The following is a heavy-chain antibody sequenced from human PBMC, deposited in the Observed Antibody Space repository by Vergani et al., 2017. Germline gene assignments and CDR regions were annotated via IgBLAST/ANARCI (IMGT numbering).Heavy chain of an antibody. CDR2: INPNNGGT. CDR1: GYSFTVYY. V-gene: IGHV1-2*02. D-gene: IGHD3-16*02. J-gene: IGHJ5*02. CDR3: ARLCHYYRVGTYLTKNWFDP. Sequence: QEELVQSGAEVKKPGASVRVSCKASGYSFTVYYLHWVRQAPGQGLEWMGYINPNNGGTKYAQNFQGRVTMTTDTSITTGYMELRRLRSDDTAFYYCARLCHYYRVGTYLTKNWFDPWGQGTLITVSS.